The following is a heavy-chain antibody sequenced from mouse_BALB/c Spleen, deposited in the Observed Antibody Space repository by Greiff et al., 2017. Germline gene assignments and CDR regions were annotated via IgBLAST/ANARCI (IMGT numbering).Heavy chain of an antibody. CDR3: ARGGIYPWVAY. D-gene: IGHD2-1*01. V-gene: IGHV1-14*01. J-gene: IGHJ3*01. CDR1: GYTFTSYV. CDR2: INPYNDGT. Sequence: EVQLQQSGPELVKPGASVKMSCKASGYTFTSYVMHWVKQKPGQGLEWIGYINPYNDGTKYNEKFKGKATLTSDKSSSTAYMELSSLTSEDSAVYYCARGGIYPWVAYWGQGTLVTVSA.